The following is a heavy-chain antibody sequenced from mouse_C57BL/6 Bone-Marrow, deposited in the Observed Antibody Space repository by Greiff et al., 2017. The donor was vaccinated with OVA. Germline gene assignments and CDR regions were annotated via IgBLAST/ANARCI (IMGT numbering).Heavy chain of an antibody. Sequence: QVQLKESGPGLVQPSQSLSITCTVSGFSLTSYGVHWVRQSPGKGLEWLGVMWSGGSTDYNAAFISRLSISKDNSKSQVFFKMNSLQADDTAIYYCARGRIYYDFDDWGQGTTLTVSS. CDR2: MWSGGST. CDR1: GFSLTSYG. CDR3: ARGRIYYDFDD. J-gene: IGHJ2*01. V-gene: IGHV2-2*01. D-gene: IGHD2-4*01.